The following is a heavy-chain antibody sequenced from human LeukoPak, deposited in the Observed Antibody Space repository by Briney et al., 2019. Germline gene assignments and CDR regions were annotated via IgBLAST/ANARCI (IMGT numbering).Heavy chain of an antibody. CDR3: ARDVKYYYDSSGQSRGDWFDP. CDR2: IYTSGST. D-gene: IGHD3-22*01. V-gene: IGHV4-61*02. Sequence: KASQTLSLTCTVSGGSISSGSYYWSWIRQPAGKGLEWIGRIYTSGSTNYNPSLNSRVTISVVTSKNQFSLKLSSVTAADTAVYYCARDVKYYYDSSGQSRGDWFDPWGQGTLVTVSS. CDR1: GGSISSGSYY. J-gene: IGHJ5*02.